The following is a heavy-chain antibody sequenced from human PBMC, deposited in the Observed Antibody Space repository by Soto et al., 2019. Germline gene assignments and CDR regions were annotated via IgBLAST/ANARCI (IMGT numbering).Heavy chain of an antibody. CDR3: ARSSPVVTAP. V-gene: IGHV4-31*03. Sequence: SETLSLTCTVSGGSVSGGSYYWSWIRQHPGKGLEWIGYIYYSGSTYYNPSLKSRITISVDTSKNQFSLKLSSVTAADTAVYYCARSSPVVTAPWGQGTLVTVSS. CDR2: IYYSGST. CDR1: GGSVSGGSYY. D-gene: IGHD2-21*02. J-gene: IGHJ5*02.